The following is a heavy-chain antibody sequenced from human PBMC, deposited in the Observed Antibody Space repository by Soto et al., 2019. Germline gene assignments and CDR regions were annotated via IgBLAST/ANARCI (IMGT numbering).Heavy chain of an antibody. Sequence: EVQLAESGGGLVQPGGSLRLSCAASGFTFSSYWMHWVRQAPGKGLVWVSRINSDGSRTDYADSVKGRFTISRDNAKNTLEMQMNSLRAEDTAVYYCARGGSGSYGDYYGMDVWGQGTTVTVSS. CDR2: INSDGSRT. CDR3: ARGGSGSYGDYYGMDV. CDR1: GFTFSSYW. D-gene: IGHD1-26*01. J-gene: IGHJ6*02. V-gene: IGHV3-74*02.